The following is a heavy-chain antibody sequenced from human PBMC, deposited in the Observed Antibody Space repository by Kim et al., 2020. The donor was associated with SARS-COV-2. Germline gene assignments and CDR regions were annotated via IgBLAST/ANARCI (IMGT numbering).Heavy chain of an antibody. CDR3: ARDGPAFGGLRWFDP. J-gene: IGHJ5*02. Sequence: PSLKSRVTISVDTSKNQFSLKLSSVTAADTAVYYCARDGPAFGGLRWFDPWGQGTLVTVSS. D-gene: IGHD3-16*01. V-gene: IGHV4-31*02.